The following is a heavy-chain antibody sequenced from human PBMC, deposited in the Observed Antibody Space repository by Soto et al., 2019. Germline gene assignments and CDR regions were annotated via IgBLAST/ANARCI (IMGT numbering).Heavy chain of an antibody. Sequence: QVQLVQSGSEVKKPGASVRVTCKASGYTFRNYGISWVREAPGQGLEWLGWVSANNRNSNYAQKFEDRVIMTADTVTSTAYSELRGLRSHDTAIYYCARDRQWEPLLYWGEGTLVTVSS. CDR3: ARDRQWEPLLY. CDR1: GYTFRNYG. D-gene: IGHD1-26*01. V-gene: IGHV1-18*01. J-gene: IGHJ4*02. CDR2: VSANNRNS.